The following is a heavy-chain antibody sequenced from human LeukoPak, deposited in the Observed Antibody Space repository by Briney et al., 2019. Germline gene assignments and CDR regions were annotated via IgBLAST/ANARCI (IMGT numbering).Heavy chain of an antibody. D-gene: IGHD3-22*01. CDR3: ARVGGDDSTGHYSVDY. J-gene: IGHJ4*02. CDR1: GYSISSGYY. Sequence: PSETLSLTCAVSGYSISSGYYWGWIRQPPGKGLEWIGSIYHSGSTYYNPSLKSRVTISVDTSKNQFSLKLSSVTAADTAVYYCARVGGDDSTGHYSVDYWGQGTLVTVSS. CDR2: IYHSGST. V-gene: IGHV4-38-2*01.